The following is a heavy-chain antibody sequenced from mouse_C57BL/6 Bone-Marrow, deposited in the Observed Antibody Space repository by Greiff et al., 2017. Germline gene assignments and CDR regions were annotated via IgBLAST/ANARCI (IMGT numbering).Heavy chain of an antibody. CDR3: AREDDYDDYFDY. CDR2: ISYDGSN. D-gene: IGHD2-4*01. Sequence: EVKLLESGPGLVKPSQSLSLTCSVTGYSITSGYYWNWIRQFPGNKLEWMGYISYDGSNNYNPSLKNRISITRDTSKNQFFLKLNSVTTEDTATYYCAREDDYDDYFDYWGEGTTLTDSS. J-gene: IGHJ2*01. CDR1: GYSITSGYY. V-gene: IGHV3-6*01.